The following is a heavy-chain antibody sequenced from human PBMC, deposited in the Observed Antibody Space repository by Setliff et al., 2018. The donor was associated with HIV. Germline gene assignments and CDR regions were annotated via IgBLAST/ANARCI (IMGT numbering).Heavy chain of an antibody. CDR2: LTPHSGDT. CDR3: ARGWGLWFGQLSILPLDP. D-gene: IGHD3-10*01. V-gene: IGHV1-8*01. CDR1: GHTFLNYD. J-gene: IGHJ5*02. Sequence: ASVKVSCKASGHTFLNYDINWLRQAPGQGLEWMGRLTPHSGDTISADRFQGRLVMTTNTSTTTAFMELSSLRSDDTALYFCARGWGLWFGQLSILPLDPWGQGTLVTVSS.